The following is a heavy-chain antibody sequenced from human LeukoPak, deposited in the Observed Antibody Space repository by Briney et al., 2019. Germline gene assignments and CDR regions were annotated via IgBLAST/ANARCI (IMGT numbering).Heavy chain of an antibody. Sequence: ASVTVSCKASGYTFTGYYMHWVRQAPGQGLEWMGWINPNSGGTNYAQKFQGRVTMTRDTSISTAYMELSRLRSDDTAVYYCARGDIAAGGAPFDYWGQGTLVTVSS. V-gene: IGHV1-2*02. CDR3: ARGDIAAGGAPFDY. CDR2: INPNSGGT. D-gene: IGHD6-13*01. J-gene: IGHJ4*02. CDR1: GYTFTGYY.